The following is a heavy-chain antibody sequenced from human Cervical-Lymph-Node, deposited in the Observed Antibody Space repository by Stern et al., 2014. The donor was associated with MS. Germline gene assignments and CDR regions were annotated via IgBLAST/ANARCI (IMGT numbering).Heavy chain of an antibody. V-gene: IGHV3-30-3*01. Sequence: QVQLVQSGGGVVQPGRSLRLSCAASGFTFSSYTMHWVRQAPGKGLEWVAVISYDGNSKFYADSVKGRFTISRDNSKNTMFLQMNSLRTEDTVVYYCARDGRAVWGQGTLVTVSS. CDR2: ISYDGNSK. CDR1: GFTFSSYT. J-gene: IGHJ4*02. CDR3: ARDGRAV.